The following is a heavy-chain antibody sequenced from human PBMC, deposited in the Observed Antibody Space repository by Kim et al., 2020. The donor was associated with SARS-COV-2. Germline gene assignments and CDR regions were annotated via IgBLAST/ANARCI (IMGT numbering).Heavy chain of an antibody. J-gene: IGHJ6*02. CDR2: IDPTSGGT. Sequence: ASVKVSCKASGYSFIDYYIHWVRQAPGQGLEWMGKIDPTSGGTNYAQKFQGRVPMTRDTSITTASMDLSRPMSDDTAVYFCANGAILRFYGMAVWRQGT. V-gene: IGHV1-2*02. CDR3: ANGAILRFYGMAV. CDR1: GYSFIDYY. D-gene: IGHD1-26*01.